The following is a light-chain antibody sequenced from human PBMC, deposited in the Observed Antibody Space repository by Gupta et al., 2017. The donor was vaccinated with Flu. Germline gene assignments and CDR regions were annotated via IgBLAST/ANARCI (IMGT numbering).Light chain of an antibody. CDR2: TTS. Sequence: IQMTQSPSSLSASVGDRVTITCRASQSIGKYLNWYQQKPGKAPNLLIYTTSNLQGGVPSRFTGSGSGTDFTLTISSLQPEDFATYYCQQGYSPLTFGGGTRVEIK. CDR3: QQGYSPLT. V-gene: IGKV1-39*01. CDR1: QSIGKY. J-gene: IGKJ4*01.